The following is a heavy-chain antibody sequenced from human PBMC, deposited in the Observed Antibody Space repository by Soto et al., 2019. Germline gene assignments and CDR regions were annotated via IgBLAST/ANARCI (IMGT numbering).Heavy chain of an antibody. Sequence: QVQLVESGGGVVQPGRSLRLSCAASGFTFSSYGMHWVRQAPGKGLEWVAVIWYDGSNKYYADSEKGRFTISRDNSKNTLYLQMNSLRAEDTAVYYCARDDGSGWYFDYWGQGTLVTVSS. CDR3: ARDDGSGWYFDY. CDR2: IWYDGSNK. D-gene: IGHD6-19*01. J-gene: IGHJ4*02. V-gene: IGHV3-33*01. CDR1: GFTFSSYG.